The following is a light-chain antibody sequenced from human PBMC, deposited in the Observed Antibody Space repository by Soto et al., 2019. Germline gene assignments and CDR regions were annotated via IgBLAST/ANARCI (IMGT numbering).Light chain of an antibody. CDR3: QTWGIGMQV. J-gene: IGLJ2*01. CDR2: LNSDGSH. V-gene: IGLV4-69*01. Sequence: QSVLTQSPSASASLGASVKLTCTLSSGHSSYTIAWHQQQPEKGPRYLMKLNSDGSHNKGDGIPDRFSGSSSGAERYLTISSLQSDDEADYYCQTWGIGMQVFGGGTKLTVL. CDR1: SGHSSYT.